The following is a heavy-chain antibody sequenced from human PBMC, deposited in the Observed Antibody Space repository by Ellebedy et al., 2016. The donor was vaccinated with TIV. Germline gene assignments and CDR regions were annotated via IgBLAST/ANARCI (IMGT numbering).Heavy chain of an antibody. J-gene: IGHJ4*02. CDR1: GGSMNNDC. D-gene: IGHD5-12*01. CDR2: VCHSGSP. Sequence: SETLSLXCTVSGGSMNNDCWSWIRQPPGKGLEWVGYVCHSGSPNNNPSLKSRLTMSLDTSKNQFSLRLSSVTAADTAVYYCARVPHGWIRYYFDYWGQGTLVAVSS. CDR3: ARVPHGWIRYYFDY. V-gene: IGHV4-59*12.